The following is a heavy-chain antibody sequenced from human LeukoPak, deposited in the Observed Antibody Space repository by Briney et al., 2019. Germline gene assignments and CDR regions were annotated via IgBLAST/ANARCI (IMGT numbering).Heavy chain of an antibody. D-gene: IGHD5-18*01. V-gene: IGHV4-34*01. CDR3: ARVGYSYGYYYYYGMDV. CDR1: GGSFSGYY. CDR2: INHSGST. J-gene: IGHJ6*02. Sequence: PSETLSLTCVVYGGSFSGYYWSWIRQPPGKGLEWIGEINHSGSTNYNPSLKSRVTISVDTSKNQFSLKLSSVTAADTAVYYCARVGYSYGYYYYYGMDVWGQGTTVTVSS.